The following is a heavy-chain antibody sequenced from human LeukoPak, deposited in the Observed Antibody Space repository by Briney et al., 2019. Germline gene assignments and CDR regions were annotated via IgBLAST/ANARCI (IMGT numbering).Heavy chain of an antibody. D-gene: IGHD2-15*01. V-gene: IGHV1-69*01. CDR3: ARRYCSGGSCYPNWFDP. CDR1: GGTFSSHA. J-gene: IGHJ5*02. CDR2: IIPIFGTA. Sequence: SVKVSCKASGGTFSSHAISWVRQAPGQGLEWMGGIIPIFGTANYAQKFQGRVTITADESTSTAYMELSSLRSEDTAVYYCARRYCSGGSCYPNWFDPWGQGTLVTVSS.